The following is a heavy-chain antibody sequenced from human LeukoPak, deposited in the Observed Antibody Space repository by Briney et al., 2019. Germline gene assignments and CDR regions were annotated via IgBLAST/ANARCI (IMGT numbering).Heavy chain of an antibody. J-gene: IGHJ4*02. V-gene: IGHV4-39*07. CDR3: ARDPIAVAGGGFDY. Sequence: PSETLSLTCIVSGASIRSSTYHWGWIRQPPEKGLEWIGNIYSSGGTYYNPSLKSRLTMSIDTSKNQFSLKLTSVTAADTAVYYCARDPIAVAGGGFDYWGQGTLVTVSS. CDR1: GASIRSSTYH. D-gene: IGHD6-19*01. CDR2: IYSSGGT.